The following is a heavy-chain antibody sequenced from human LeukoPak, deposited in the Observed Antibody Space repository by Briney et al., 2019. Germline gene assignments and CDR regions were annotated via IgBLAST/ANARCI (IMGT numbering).Heavy chain of an antibody. J-gene: IGHJ4*02. Sequence: SETLSLTCTVSGGSISSYYWSWIRQPPGKGLEWIGYIYYSGSTNYNPSLKSRVTISVDTSKNQFSLKLSSVTAADTAVYYCARNPPGFAFDYWGQGTLVTVSS. CDR3: ARNPPGFAFDY. V-gene: IGHV4-59*13. CDR2: IYYSGST. CDR1: GGSISSYY.